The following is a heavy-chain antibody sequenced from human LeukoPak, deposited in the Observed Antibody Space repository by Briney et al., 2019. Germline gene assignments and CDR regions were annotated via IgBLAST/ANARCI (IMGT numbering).Heavy chain of an antibody. CDR3: AKDLGPDSGSYSPPFDY. CDR1: GFTFDDYA. CDR2: ISWNSGSI. D-gene: IGHD1-26*01. V-gene: IGHV3-9*01. J-gene: IGHJ4*02. Sequence: TGGSLRLSCAASGFTFDDYAMHWVRQAPGKGLEWVSGISWNSGSIGYADSVKGRFTISRDNAKNSLYLQMNSLRAEDTALYYCAKDLGPDSGSYSPPFDYWGQGTLVTVSS.